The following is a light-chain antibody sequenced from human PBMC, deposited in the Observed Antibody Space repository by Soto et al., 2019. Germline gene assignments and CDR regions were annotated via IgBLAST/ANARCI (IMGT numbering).Light chain of an antibody. J-gene: IGLJ1*01. CDR1: SSNIGSNY. CDR2: RNN. V-gene: IGLV1-47*01. CDR3: AAWDDSLSGPV. Sequence: QSVLTQPPSASGTPGQRVTISCSGSSSNIGSNYVYWYQQLQGTAPKLLINRNNQRPSGVPDRFSSAKSGTSAYLVISEVRSEDEAEYYCAAWDDSLSGPVFGTGTKVTVL.